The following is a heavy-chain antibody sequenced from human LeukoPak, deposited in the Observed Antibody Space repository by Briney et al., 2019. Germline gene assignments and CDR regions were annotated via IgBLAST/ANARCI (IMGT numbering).Heavy chain of an antibody. CDR3: ARDYCSGGSCPQPDAFDI. Sequence: GGSLRLSCAASGFTVSSNYMSWVRQAPGKGLEWVSVIYSGGSTYYADSVKGRFTISRDNSKNTLYLQMNSLRAEDRAVYYCARDYCSGGSCPQPDAFDIWGQGTMVTVSS. D-gene: IGHD2-15*01. CDR2: IYSGGST. CDR1: GFTVSSNY. J-gene: IGHJ3*02. V-gene: IGHV3-53*01.